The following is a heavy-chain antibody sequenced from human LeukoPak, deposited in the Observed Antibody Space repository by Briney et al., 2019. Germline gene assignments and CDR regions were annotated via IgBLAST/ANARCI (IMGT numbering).Heavy chain of an antibody. Sequence: PSETLSLTCTVSGGSISSSSYYWGWIRQPPGTGLEWIGSIYYSGSTNYNPSLKSRVTISVDTSKNQFSLKLNSVTAADTAVFYCARSVEGYCSGGSCYYYSYYMDVWGKGTTVTVSS. CDR1: GGSISSSSYY. CDR3: ARSVEGYCSGGSCYYYSYYMDV. V-gene: IGHV4-39*07. D-gene: IGHD2-15*01. J-gene: IGHJ6*03. CDR2: IYYSGST.